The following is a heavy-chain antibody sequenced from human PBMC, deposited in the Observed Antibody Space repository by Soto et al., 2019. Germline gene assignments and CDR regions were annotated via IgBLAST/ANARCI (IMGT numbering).Heavy chain of an antibody. V-gene: IGHV3-30*03. J-gene: IGHJ3*02. CDR1: GFTFKTYG. CDR2: ISDDGSNK. CDR3: ARGGGYSYGTNDAFDI. D-gene: IGHD5-18*01. Sequence: GGSLRLSCAASGFTFKTYGMHWVRQAPGKGLEWVAVISDDGSNKYNIASVEGRFTISRDNSKNTLSLQMNSLRDEDAAVYYCARGGGYSYGTNDAFDIWGQGTMVTVS.